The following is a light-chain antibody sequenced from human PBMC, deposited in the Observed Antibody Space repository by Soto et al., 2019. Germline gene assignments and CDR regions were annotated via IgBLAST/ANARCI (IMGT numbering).Light chain of an antibody. J-gene: IGLJ1*01. CDR3: CSYAGSSTDV. CDR2: EGS. V-gene: IGLV2-23*01. CDR1: SSDVGTYKY. Sequence: ALAQPASVSGSPGQSITISCTGTSSDVGTYKYVSWYQQHPGKAPKLMIYEGSKRPSGVSNRFSGSKSGNTASLTISGLQAEDEADYYCCSYAGSSTDVFGTGTKVTVL.